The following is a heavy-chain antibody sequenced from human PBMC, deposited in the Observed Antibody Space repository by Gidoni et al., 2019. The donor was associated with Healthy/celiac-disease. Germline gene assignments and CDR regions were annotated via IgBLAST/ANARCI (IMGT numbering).Heavy chain of an antibody. D-gene: IGHD6-13*01. CDR1: GFTFSSYG. V-gene: IGHV3-30*18. Sequence: QVQLVESGGGVVQPGRSVRLSCAASGFTFSSYGMHWVRQAPGKGLEWVAVISYDGSNKYYADSVKGRFTISRDNSKNTLYLQMNSLRAEDTAVYYCAKGYSSSWLGYFQHWGQGTLVTVSS. J-gene: IGHJ1*01. CDR2: ISYDGSNK. CDR3: AKGYSSSWLGYFQH.